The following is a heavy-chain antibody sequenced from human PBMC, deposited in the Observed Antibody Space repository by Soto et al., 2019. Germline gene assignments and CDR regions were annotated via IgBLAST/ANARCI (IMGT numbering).Heavy chain of an antibody. D-gene: IGHD2-8*02. V-gene: IGHV1-18*04. Sequence: ASVKVSFKASGYSFTTHGISWVRRAPGHGLEWMGWISAYNGDTHYVQRFQGRVTMTTDTSTSTAYMEMRSLRSDDTPVYYCARVTREWAPLVVDFDYCGQGTLVTVSS. CDR1: GYSFTTHG. J-gene: IGHJ4*02. CDR3: ARVTREWAPLVVDFDY. CDR2: ISAYNGDT.